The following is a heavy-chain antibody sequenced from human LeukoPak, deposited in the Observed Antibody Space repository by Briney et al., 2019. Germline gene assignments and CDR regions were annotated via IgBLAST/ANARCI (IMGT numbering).Heavy chain of an antibody. CDR2: IIPIFGTA. J-gene: IGHJ6*03. Sequence: SVKVSCKASGDTFSSYAISWVRQAPGQGLEWMGGIIPIFGTANYAQKFQGRVTITADESTSTAYMELSSLRSEDTAVYYCARGSRYYYYYYMDVWGKGTTVTVSS. D-gene: IGHD2-15*01. V-gene: IGHV1-69*13. CDR1: GDTFSSYA. CDR3: ARGSRYYYYYYMDV.